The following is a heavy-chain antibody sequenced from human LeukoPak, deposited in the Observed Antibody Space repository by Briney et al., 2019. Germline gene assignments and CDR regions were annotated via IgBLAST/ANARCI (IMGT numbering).Heavy chain of an antibody. CDR2: IYYSGST. J-gene: IGHJ4*02. CDR1: GGSITSFY. D-gene: IGHD3-10*01. CDR3: ARTRYYYNSRSYGAPYYFDY. V-gene: IGHV4-59*05. Sequence: SETLSLTCTVSGGSITSFYWSWIRQPPGKGLEWIGSIYYSGSTYYNPSLKSRVTISVDTSKNQFSLKLSSVTAADTAVYYCARTRYYYNSRSYGAPYYFDYWGQGTLVTVSS.